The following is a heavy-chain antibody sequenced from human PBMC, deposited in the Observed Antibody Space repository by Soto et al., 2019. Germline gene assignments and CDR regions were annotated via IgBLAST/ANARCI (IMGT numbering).Heavy chain of an antibody. J-gene: IGHJ6*02. CDR1: GFTVSSNY. V-gene: IGHV3-66*01. CDR2: IYSGGST. CDR3: ARDRWGYYSYGMDV. Sequence: EVQLVESGGGLVQPGGYLRLSCAASGFTVSSNYMSWVRQAPGKGLEWVSVIYSGGSTYYADSVKGRLTISRDNSQNYLYLQMNSPRAEETAVYYCARDRWGYYSYGMDVWGQGTTVTVSS. D-gene: IGHD1-26*01.